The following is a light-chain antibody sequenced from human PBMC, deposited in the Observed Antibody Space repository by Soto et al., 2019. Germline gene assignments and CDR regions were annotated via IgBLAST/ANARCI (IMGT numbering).Light chain of an antibody. CDR2: WAS. Sequence: DIVMTQSPDSLAVSLGERATINCKSSQTHLYGANNKNYLVWYQQKPGQPPNLLIYWASTRESGVPDRFSGSGSGTDFTLTISSLQAEDVAVYYCQQYYTTPWTFGQGTKVEIK. CDR1: QTHLYGANNKNY. CDR3: QQYYTTPWT. J-gene: IGKJ1*01. V-gene: IGKV4-1*01.